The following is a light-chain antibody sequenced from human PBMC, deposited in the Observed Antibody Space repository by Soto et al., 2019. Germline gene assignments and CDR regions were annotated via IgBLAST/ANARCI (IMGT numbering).Light chain of an antibody. CDR1: QSVSSSY. V-gene: IGKV3-20*01. CDR2: SAS. Sequence: EIVLTQSPGTLSLSPGERATLSCRASQSVSSSYLAWYQQKPGQAPRLLIYSASSRATGIPDRFSGSGSGTDFTLTISRQEHEDFAVYYCQQYGSSFTFGPGTKVDI. CDR3: QQYGSSFT. J-gene: IGKJ3*01.